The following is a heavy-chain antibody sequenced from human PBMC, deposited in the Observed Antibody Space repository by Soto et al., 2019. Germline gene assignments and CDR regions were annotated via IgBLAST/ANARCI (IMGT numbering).Heavy chain of an antibody. J-gene: IGHJ3*02. CDR3: ARMTYYDILTGYSTNAFDI. CDR1: GFSLSHARMG. CDR2: IFSNDER. V-gene: IGHV2-26*01. Sequence: QVTLKESGPVLVKPTETLTLTCAVSGFSLSHARMGVSWIRQPPGKALEWLAHIFSNDERSYSTSLKSRLTISKDTSKSQVVLTMANMDPVDTATYYCARMTYYDILTGYSTNAFDIWGQGTMVTVSS. D-gene: IGHD3-9*01.